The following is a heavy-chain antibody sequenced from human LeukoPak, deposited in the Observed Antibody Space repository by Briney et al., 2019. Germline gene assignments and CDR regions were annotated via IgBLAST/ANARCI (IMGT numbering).Heavy chain of an antibody. J-gene: IGHJ4*02. CDR2: IYYSGST. CDR1: DDSITMYY. D-gene: IGHD3-22*01. CDR3: ATGENYYDSSGYDY. V-gene: IGHV4-59*01. Sequence: SETLSLTCSVSDDSITMYYWTWIRQPPGKGLEWIGYIYYSGSTNYNPSLKSRVTISVDTSKNQFSLKLSSVTAADTAVYYCATGENYYDSSGYDYWGQGTLVTVSS.